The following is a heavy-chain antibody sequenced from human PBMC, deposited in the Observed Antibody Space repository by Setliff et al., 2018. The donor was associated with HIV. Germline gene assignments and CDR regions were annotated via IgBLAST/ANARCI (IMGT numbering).Heavy chain of an antibody. D-gene: IGHD3-9*01. CDR3: ASFSGYIDWSTHNWFDP. J-gene: IGHJ5*02. CDR2: INTNTGKP. CDR1: GYTFRSYG. Sequence: ASVKVSCKASGYTFRSYGINWVRQAPGQGLEWMGWINTNTGKPTYVQGFTGRYVFSLDTSVSAAYLQINSLKAEDSAVYYCASFSGYIDWSTHNWFDPWGQGTLVTVSS. V-gene: IGHV7-4-1*02.